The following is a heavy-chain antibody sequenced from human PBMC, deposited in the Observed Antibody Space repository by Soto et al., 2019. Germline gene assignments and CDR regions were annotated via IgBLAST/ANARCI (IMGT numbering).Heavy chain of an antibody. D-gene: IGHD3-22*01. V-gene: IGHV3-72*01. CDR2: SRDKAQGYST. CDR3: VRTTYFSDSSVYTRFFDY. J-gene: IGHJ4*02. Sequence: GGSLRLSCTVSGFTFSDNYIDWVRQAPGKGLEWVGRSRDKAQGYSTIYAASVKGRFTTSRDESKSSVYLQMNSLKTEDTAIYYCVRTTYFSDSSVYTRFFDYWGQGTLVTVSS. CDR1: GFTFSDNY.